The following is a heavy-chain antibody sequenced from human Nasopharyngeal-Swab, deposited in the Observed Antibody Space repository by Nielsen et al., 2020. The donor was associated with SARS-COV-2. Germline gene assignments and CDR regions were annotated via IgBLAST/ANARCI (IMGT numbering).Heavy chain of an antibody. D-gene: IGHD5-18*01. J-gene: IGHJ5*02. Sequence: SETLSLTCTVSGGSVSSGSYYWSWIRQPPGKGLEWIGYIYYSGSTNYNPSLKSRVTISVDTSKNQFSLKLSSVTAADTAVYYCARDPRGYSYGYEACWFDPWGQGTLVTVSS. V-gene: IGHV4-61*01. CDR1: GGSVSSGSYY. CDR2: IYYSGST. CDR3: ARDPRGYSYGYEACWFDP.